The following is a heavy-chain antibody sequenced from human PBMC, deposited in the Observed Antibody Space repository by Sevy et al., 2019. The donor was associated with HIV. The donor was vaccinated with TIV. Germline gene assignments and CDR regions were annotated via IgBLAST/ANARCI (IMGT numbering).Heavy chain of an antibody. J-gene: IGHJ4*02. CDR3: ARAPPPNYYDSSGYYPGGSG. D-gene: IGHD3-22*01. Sequence: ASVKVSCKASGYTFTSYGISWVRQAPGQGLEWMGWISAYNGNTNYAQKLQGRVTMTTDTSTSTAYMELRSLRSDDTAVYSSARAPPPNYYDSSGYYPGGSGWGQGTLVTVSS. CDR2: ISAYNGNT. V-gene: IGHV1-18*01. CDR1: GYTFTSYG.